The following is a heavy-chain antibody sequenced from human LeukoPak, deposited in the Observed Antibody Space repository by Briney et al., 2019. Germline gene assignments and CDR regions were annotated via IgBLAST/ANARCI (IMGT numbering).Heavy chain of an antibody. CDR3: ARDVIAAAGNTDY. CDR1: GFTFSSDD. Sequence: GGSLRLSCAASGFTFSSDDMNWVRQAPGKGLEWVSVIYSGGSTYYADSVKGRFTISRDNSKNTLYLQMNSLRAEDTAVYYCARDVIAAAGNTDYWGQGTLVTVSS. V-gene: IGHV3-66*01. J-gene: IGHJ4*02. CDR2: IYSGGST. D-gene: IGHD6-13*01.